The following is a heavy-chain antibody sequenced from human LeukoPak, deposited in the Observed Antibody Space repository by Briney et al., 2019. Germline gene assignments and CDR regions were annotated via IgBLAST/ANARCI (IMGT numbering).Heavy chain of an antibody. Sequence: GASVTVSCKASGYTFTSYGISWVRQAPGQGLEWMGWISAYNGNTNYAQKLQGRVTMTTDTSTSTAYMELRSLRSDDTAVYYCARGGEQWLVRAYYFDYWGQGTLVTVSS. CDR3: ARGGEQWLVRAYYFDY. CDR2: ISAYNGNT. J-gene: IGHJ4*02. CDR1: GYTFTSYG. V-gene: IGHV1-18*01. D-gene: IGHD6-19*01.